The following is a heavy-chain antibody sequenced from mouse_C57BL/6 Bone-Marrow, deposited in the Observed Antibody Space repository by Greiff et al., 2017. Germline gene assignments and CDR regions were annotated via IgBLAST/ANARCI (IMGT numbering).Heavy chain of an antibody. CDR1: GYTFTSYW. J-gene: IGHJ2*01. CDR3: ASGSAQASYYFDY. V-gene: IGHV1-69*01. D-gene: IGHD3-2*02. Sequence: QVQLQQPGAELVMPGASVKLSCKASGYTFTSYWMHWVKQRPGQGLEWIGEIDPSDSYTNYNQQFKGKSTLTVDKSSSTAYMQLSSLTSEDSAVYYCASGSAQASYYFDYGGKGTTLTVSS. CDR2: IDPSDSYT.